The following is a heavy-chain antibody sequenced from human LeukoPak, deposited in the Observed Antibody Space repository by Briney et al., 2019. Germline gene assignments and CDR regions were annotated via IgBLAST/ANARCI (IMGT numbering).Heavy chain of an antibody. Sequence: SETLSLTCTVSGGSINSYYWSWIRQPPGKGLEWIGYIYYSGSTNYNPSLKSRVTISVDTSKNQFSLRLSSVTAADAAVYYCARVTGYMTEDYFDYWGQGTLITVSS. CDR1: GGSINSYY. D-gene: IGHD6-13*01. V-gene: IGHV4-59*01. CDR3: ARVTGYMTEDYFDY. J-gene: IGHJ4*02. CDR2: IYYSGST.